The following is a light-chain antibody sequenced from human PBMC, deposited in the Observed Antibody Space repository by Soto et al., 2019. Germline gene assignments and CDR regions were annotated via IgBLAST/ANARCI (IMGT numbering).Light chain of an antibody. V-gene: IGKV3-20*01. J-gene: IGKJ2*01. CDR3: QQYGSSSFT. CDR1: QSVGSSY. CDR2: ATS. Sequence: EIVLTQSPGTLSLSSGERATLSCRASQSVGSSYLAWYQQKPGQAPRLLVYATSSRATGIPDRFSGSGSGTDFTLTISRLEAEDFAMYYCQQYGSSSFTFGQGTKLEIK.